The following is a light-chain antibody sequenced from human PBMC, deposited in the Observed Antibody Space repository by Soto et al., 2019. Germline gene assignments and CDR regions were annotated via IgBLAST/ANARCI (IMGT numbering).Light chain of an antibody. CDR3: SSYTSSSTHV. Sequence: QSALTQPASVSGSPGQSITISCTGTSSDIGAFTFVSWYQQHPGKVPKLMIFDVNRRPSGVSDRFSGSKSGNTASLTISGLHAEDEGDYSCSSYTSSSTHVFGSGTKLTVL. J-gene: IGLJ1*01. CDR1: SSDIGAFTF. V-gene: IGLV2-14*03. CDR2: DVN.